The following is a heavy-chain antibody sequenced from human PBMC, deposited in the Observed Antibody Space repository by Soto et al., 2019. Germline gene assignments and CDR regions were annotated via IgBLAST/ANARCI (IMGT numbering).Heavy chain of an antibody. J-gene: IGHJ5*02. D-gene: IGHD2-2*01. CDR1: GGTCGGHG. Sequence: PGGPQRLSCRVSGGTCGGHGGNWVRQTPGKGLEWVSSISSSSSYIYYADSVKGRFTISIDNAKNSLYLQMNSLRAEDTAVYYCARDRTSYNWFDPWGQGTLVTVSS. CDR2: ISSSSSYI. CDR3: ARDRTSYNWFDP. V-gene: IGHV3-21*01.